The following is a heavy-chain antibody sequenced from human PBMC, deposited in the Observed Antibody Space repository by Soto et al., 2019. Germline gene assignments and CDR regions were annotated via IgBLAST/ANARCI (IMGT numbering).Heavy chain of an antibody. CDR1: GYTFTSYD. CDR3: AREQTDIVVVPAATWDYYYYYMDV. D-gene: IGHD2-2*01. V-gene: IGHV1-8*01. J-gene: IGHJ6*03. CDR2: INPNIGNT. Sequence: ASVKVSCKASGYTFTSYDINWVRQATGQGLEWMGWINPNIGNTNYAQKFQGRVTITADKSTSTAYMELSSLRSEDTAVYYCAREQTDIVVVPAATWDYYYYYMDVWGKGTTVTVSS.